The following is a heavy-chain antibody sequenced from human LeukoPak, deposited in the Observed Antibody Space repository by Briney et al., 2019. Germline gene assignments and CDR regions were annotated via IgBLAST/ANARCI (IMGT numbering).Heavy chain of an antibody. V-gene: IGHV3-23*01. Sequence: PGGSLRLSCRASGFTVSRYAMSWVRQVPGKGLEWVSSITNNNGKTYYADSVKGRFTISRDESENTVFLQMNSLRAEDTAIYYCAKDHPSSGWPTFEYWGQGTLVTVSP. CDR2: ITNNNGKT. CDR3: AKDHPSSGWPTFEY. J-gene: IGHJ4*02. D-gene: IGHD6-19*01. CDR1: GFTVSRYA.